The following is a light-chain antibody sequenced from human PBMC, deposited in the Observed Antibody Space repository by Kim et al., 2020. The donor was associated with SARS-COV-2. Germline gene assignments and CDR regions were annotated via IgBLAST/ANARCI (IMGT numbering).Light chain of an antibody. J-gene: IGLJ3*02. CDR2: NNN. V-gene: IGLV1-47*01. CDR1: SSNIGSNY. Sequence: TQPPSASGTPGQRVTISCSGSSSNIGSNYVFWYQHLPGTAPKLLIYNNNQRPSGVPDRFFGSKSGTSASLAISGLRSEDEADYYCATWDGSLSVRVFGGGTQLTVL. CDR3: ATWDGSLSVRV.